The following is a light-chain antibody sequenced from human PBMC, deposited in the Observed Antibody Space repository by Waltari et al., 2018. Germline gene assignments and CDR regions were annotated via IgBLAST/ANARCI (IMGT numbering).Light chain of an antibody. CDR2: SAS. CDR1: QDIRSY. J-gene: IGKJ1*01. Sequence: DIQMTQSPSSLSASVGDKVTITCRASQDIRSYLILYQQKSGTAPKLLIFSASSLQSGVPLRFSGSGTGTDFTLTISSLQPEDFAIYYCQQSYSTPLPFGQGTKVEIK. V-gene: IGKV1-39*01. CDR3: QQSYSTPLP.